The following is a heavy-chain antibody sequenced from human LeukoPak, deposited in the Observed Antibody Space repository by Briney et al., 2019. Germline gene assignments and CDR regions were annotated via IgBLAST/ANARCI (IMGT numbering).Heavy chain of an antibody. Sequence: PGGSLRLSCAASGFTFDDYAMPWVRQAPGKGLEWVSGISWNSGSIGYADSVKGRFTISRDNAKNSLYLQMNSLRAEDTALYYCAKDKVPTGYDILTGYYDYWGQGTLVTVSS. CDR2: ISWNSGSI. V-gene: IGHV3-9*01. J-gene: IGHJ4*02. CDR1: GFTFDDYA. D-gene: IGHD3-9*01. CDR3: AKDKVPTGYDILTGYYDY.